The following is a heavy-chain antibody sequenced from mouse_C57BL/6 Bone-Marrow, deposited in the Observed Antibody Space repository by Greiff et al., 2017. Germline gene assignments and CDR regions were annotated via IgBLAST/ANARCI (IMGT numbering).Heavy chain of an antibody. D-gene: IGHD1-1*01. J-gene: IGHJ2*01. CDR2: IYPGSGST. CDR1: GYTFTSYW. CDR3: AREGIWYYGSLDY. V-gene: IGHV1-55*01. Sequence: QVQLQQPGAELVKPGASVKMSCKASGYTFTSYWITWVKQRPGQGLEWIGDIYPGSGSTNYNEKFKSKATLTVDTSSSTAYMQLSSLTSADSAVYYCAREGIWYYGSLDYWGQGTTLTVSS.